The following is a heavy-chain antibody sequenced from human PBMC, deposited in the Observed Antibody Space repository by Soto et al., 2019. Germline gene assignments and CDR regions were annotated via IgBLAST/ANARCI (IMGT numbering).Heavy chain of an antibody. CDR1: GFAFHTHA. J-gene: IGHJ4*02. Sequence: EVQLLESGGGLVQPGESLRLSCAASGFAFHTHALSWVRQAPGKGLEWVSGISASGVTTYYADSVKGRFTISRDNSKNTVTLQMNSLRAEDTAFYYCAKDRTPPLSLSPSSQAIKNLLVGQCFDSWGQGTLVTVSS. D-gene: IGHD2-8*02. V-gene: IGHV3-23*01. CDR3: AKDRTPPLSLSPSSQAIKNLLVGQCFDS. CDR2: ISASGVTT.